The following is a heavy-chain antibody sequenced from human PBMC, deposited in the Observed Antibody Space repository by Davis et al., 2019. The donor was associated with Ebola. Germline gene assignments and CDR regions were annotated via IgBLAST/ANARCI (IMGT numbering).Heavy chain of an antibody. CDR2: ISYDGSNK. J-gene: IGHJ1*01. V-gene: IGHV3-30-3*01. CDR1: GFTFSSYA. CDR3: ARAIAVAGTEYFQH. Sequence: GESLKISCAASGFTFSSYAMHWVRQAPGKGLEWVAVISYDGSNKYYADSVKGRFTISRDNSKNTLYLQMNSLRAEDTAVYYCARAIAVAGTEYFQHWGQGTLVTVSS. D-gene: IGHD6-19*01.